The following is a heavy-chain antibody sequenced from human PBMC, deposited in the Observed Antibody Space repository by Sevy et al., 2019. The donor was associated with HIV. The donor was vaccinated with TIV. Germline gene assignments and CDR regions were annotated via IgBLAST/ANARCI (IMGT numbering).Heavy chain of an antibody. V-gene: IGHV3-21*01. D-gene: IGHD3-10*01. CDR2: ISSSSSYK. CDR1: GFTFSSYS. CDR3: AMDNDYGAGSFSL. Sequence: GGSLRLSCAASGFTFSSYSMNWVRQAPGKGLEWVSSISSSSSYKYYADSVKGRFTISRDKAKNSLYLQMNSMRAKDTDVYYCAMDNDYGAGSFSLWGQGTLVTVSS. J-gene: IGHJ4*02.